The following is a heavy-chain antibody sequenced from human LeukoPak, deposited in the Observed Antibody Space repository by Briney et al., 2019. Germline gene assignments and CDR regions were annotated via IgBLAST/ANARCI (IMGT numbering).Heavy chain of an antibody. J-gene: IGHJ6*03. Sequence: GGSLRLSCAASGFTFSSYTMNWVRQPPGKGLEWVSNIGTSSTTIYYADSVKGRFTTSRDNAKNSLYLQMNSLRADGTAVYYCARFAAGGSYYYYMDVWGKGTTVTVSS. D-gene: IGHD6-25*01. V-gene: IGHV3-48*01. CDR2: IGTSSTTI. CDR3: ARFAAGGSYYYYMDV. CDR1: GFTFSSYT.